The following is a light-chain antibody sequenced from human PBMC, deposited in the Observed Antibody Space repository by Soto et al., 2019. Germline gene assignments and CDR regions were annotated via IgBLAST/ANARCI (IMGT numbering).Light chain of an antibody. V-gene: IGKV1-5*03. CDR1: QTIGSW. CDR2: KAS. J-gene: IGKJ1*01. Sequence: DIQITQSPSTLSGSVGDRVTITCRASQTIGSWLAWYQQKPGKAPKLLIYKASTLTSGVPSRFSGSGSGTEFTLTISSLQPDDFATYYCQHYNSYPEAFGQGTKVDI. CDR3: QHYNSYPEA.